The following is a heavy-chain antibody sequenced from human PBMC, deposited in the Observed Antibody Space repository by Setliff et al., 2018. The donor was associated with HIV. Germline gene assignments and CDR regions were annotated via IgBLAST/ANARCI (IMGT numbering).Heavy chain of an antibody. CDR2: ISYSGST. CDR1: GGSISSGGYY. Sequence: SETLSLTCTVSGGSISSGGYYWSWIRQHPGKGLEWIGYISYSGSTYYNPSLKSRVTISVDTSKNQFSLKLGSVTAADTAVYYCARDYSPPNHMPGAFDIWAKGQWSPSPQ. V-gene: IGHV4-31*03. CDR3: ARDYSPPNHMPGAFDI. D-gene: IGHD2-15*01. J-gene: IGHJ3*02.